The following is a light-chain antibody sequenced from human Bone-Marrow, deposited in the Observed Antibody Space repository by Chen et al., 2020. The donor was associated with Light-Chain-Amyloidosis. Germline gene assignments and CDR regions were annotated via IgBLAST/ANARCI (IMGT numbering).Light chain of an antibody. J-gene: IGKJ2*01. CDR3: MQALQTPT. V-gene: IGKV2-28*01. Sequence: DIVMTQSPLSLPVTPGEPASISCRSSQSLLHSNGYNYLDWYLQKPGQSPQLLIYLGSNRASGVPDRFSGSGSGTDFTLTISRVEAEDVGVYYYMQALQTPTFGQGTKLEIK. CDR1: QSLLHSNGYNY. CDR2: LGS.